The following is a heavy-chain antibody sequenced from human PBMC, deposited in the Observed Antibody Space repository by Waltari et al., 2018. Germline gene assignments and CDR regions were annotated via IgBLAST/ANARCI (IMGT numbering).Heavy chain of an antibody. Sequence: QAQLVESGGGVVQPGGSLRLSCAASGFSFRSSGMHWVRQAPGQGLGWVALIRSDGMDIYYAESVKGRFTVPRDNSKNTLSLQMSSLRTEDSATYYCARRAGSATSSPWFDPWGQGTLVIVSS. CDR1: GFSFRSSG. J-gene: IGHJ5*02. V-gene: IGHV3-30*02. CDR2: IRSDGMDI. D-gene: IGHD1-1*01. CDR3: ARRAGSATSSPWFDP.